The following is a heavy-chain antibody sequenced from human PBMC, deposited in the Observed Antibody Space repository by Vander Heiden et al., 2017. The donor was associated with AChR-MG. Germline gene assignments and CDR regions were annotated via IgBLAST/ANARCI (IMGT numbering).Heavy chain of an antibody. J-gene: IGHJ3*02. D-gene: IGHD6-19*01. Sequence: QVQLVDSGGGVVQPGRSLRLSCAASGFTLSSYAMHWVRQAPGKGLEWVAVISYDGSNKYYADSVKGRFTISRDNSKNTLYLQMNSLRAEDTAVYYCARVGRIAGAERLGAFDIWGQVTMVTVSS. CDR3: ARVGRIAGAERLGAFDI. CDR1: GFTLSSYA. CDR2: ISYDGSNK. V-gene: IGHV3-30-3*01.